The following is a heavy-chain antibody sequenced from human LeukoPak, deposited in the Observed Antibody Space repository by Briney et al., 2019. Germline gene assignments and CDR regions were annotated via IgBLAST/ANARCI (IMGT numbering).Heavy chain of an antibody. Sequence: ASVKVSCKASGYTFTSYYMHWVRQAPGQGLEWMGIINHSGGSTSYAQKFQGRVTMTRDTSTSTVYMGLSSLRSEDTAVYYCARESVGVVVVVAATHYYYGMDVWGQGTTVTVSS. J-gene: IGHJ6*02. D-gene: IGHD2-15*01. CDR2: INHSGGST. CDR1: GYTFTSYY. CDR3: ARESVGVVVVVAATHYYYGMDV. V-gene: IGHV1-46*01.